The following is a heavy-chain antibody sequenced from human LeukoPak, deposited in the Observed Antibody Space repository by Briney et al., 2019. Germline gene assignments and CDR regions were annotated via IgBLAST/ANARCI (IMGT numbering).Heavy chain of an antibody. CDR2: ISSNGGST. J-gene: IGHJ4*02. D-gene: IGHD3-22*01. Sequence: GGSLRLSCSASGFTFSSYAMHRVRQAPGKGLEYVSAISSNGGSTYYADSVRGRFTISRDNSKNTLYLQMSSLRAEDTAVYYCVKKGYYDSSGYYYWGQGTLVTVSS. CDR3: VKKGYYDSSGYYY. CDR1: GFTFSSYA. V-gene: IGHV3-64D*09.